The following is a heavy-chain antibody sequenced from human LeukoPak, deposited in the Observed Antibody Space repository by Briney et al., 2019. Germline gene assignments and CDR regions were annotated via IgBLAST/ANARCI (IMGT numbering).Heavy chain of an antibody. CDR1: RYSISSGYY. CDR2: IYYSGST. CDR3: ARLWGVNYYGSGIGYFDL. D-gene: IGHD3-10*01. Sequence: SETLSLTCSVSRYSISSGYYWAWIRQPPGKGLEWIGSIYYSGSTYYNPSLKSRVTISVDTSKNQFSLKLSSVTAADTAVYYCARLWGVNYYGSGIGYFDLWGRGTLVTVSS. J-gene: IGHJ2*01. V-gene: IGHV4-38-2*02.